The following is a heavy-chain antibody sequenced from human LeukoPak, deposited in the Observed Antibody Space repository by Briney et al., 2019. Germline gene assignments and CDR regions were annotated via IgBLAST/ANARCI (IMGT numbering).Heavy chain of an antibody. CDR3: ARPSQRDYYGSGSYYRGTYSFDY. V-gene: IGHV4-34*01. J-gene: IGHJ4*02. CDR1: GGSFSGYY. Sequence: PSETLSLTCAVYGGSFSGYYWSWIRQPPGKGLEWIGEINHSGSTNYNPSLKSRVTISVDTSKNQFSLKLSSVTAADTAVYYCARPSQRDYYGSGSYYRGTYSFDYWGQGTLVTVSS. CDR2: INHSGST. D-gene: IGHD3-10*01.